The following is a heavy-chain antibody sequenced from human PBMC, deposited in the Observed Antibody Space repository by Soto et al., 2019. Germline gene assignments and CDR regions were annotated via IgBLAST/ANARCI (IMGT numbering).Heavy chain of an antibody. CDR3: ASLTVAGTGGVDY. D-gene: IGHD6-19*01. V-gene: IGHV4-59*08. CDR1: GGSISSYY. Sequence: QVQLQESGPGLVKPSETLSLTCTVSGGSISSYYWSWIRQPPGKGLEWIGYIYYSGSTNYNPSLKSRVTISVDTPRNQFSLKLSSVTAADTAVYYCASLTVAGTGGVDYWGQGTLVTVSS. CDR2: IYYSGST. J-gene: IGHJ4*02.